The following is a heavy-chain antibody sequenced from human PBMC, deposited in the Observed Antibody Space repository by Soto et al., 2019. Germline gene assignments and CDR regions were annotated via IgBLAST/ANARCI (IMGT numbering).Heavy chain of an antibody. D-gene: IGHD3-16*02. Sequence: KTSETLSLTCTVSGGSISSYYWSWIRQPPGKGLEWIGYIYYSGSTNYNPSLKSRVTISVDTSKNQFSLKLSSVTAADTAVYYCARDFLDLSRDYYYGMDVWGQGTTVTVSS. J-gene: IGHJ6*02. V-gene: IGHV4-59*01. CDR1: GGSISSYY. CDR2: IYYSGST. CDR3: ARDFLDLSRDYYYGMDV.